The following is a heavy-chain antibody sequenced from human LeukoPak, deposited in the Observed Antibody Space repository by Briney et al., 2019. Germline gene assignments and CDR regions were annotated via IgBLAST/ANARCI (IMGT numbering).Heavy chain of an antibody. D-gene: IGHD5/OR15-5a*01. CDR3: VRPVYFPARY. V-gene: IGHV3-7*01. CDR1: GFTLTSHW. J-gene: IGHJ4*02. CDR2: IKQDGSEK. Sequence: GGSLRLSCAASGFTLTSHWTGGVRQAPGKGLEWVANIKQDGSEKFYVDSVKGRFTISRDNAKKSLYLQMNSLRAEDTAVYYSVRPVYFPARYWGQGTLVTVSS.